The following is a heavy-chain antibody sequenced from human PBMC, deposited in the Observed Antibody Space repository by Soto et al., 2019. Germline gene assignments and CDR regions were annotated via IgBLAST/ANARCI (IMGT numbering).Heavy chain of an antibody. CDR3: ARDTTMVRDVGDGMDV. D-gene: IGHD3-10*01. J-gene: IGHJ6*02. Sequence: SETLSLTCTVSGGSITSDGYYWSWIRQHPGKGLEWIGYIYYSGNTYYNPSLKSRVTMSVDTSRSQFSLKLSSVTAADTAVYYCARDTTMVRDVGDGMDVWGQGTTVT. V-gene: IGHV4-31*03. CDR2: IYYSGNT. CDR1: GGSITSDGYY.